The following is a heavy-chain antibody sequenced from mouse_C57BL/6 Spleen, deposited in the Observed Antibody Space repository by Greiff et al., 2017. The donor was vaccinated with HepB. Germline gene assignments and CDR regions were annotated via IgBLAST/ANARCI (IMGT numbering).Heavy chain of an antibody. D-gene: IGHD2-1*01. J-gene: IGHJ2*01. CDR3: ARSIYYGNYGYFDY. V-gene: IGHV1-64*01. Sequence: VQLQQSGAELVKPGASVKLSCKASGYTFTSYWMHWVKQRPGQGLEWIGMIHPNSGSTNYNEKFKSKATLTVDKSSSTAYMQLSSLTSEDSAVYYCARSIYYGNYGYFDYWGQGTTLTVSS. CDR1: GYTFTSYW. CDR2: IHPNSGST.